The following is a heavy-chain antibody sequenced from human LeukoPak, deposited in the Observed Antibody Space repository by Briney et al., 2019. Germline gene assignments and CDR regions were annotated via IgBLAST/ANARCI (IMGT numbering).Heavy chain of an antibody. D-gene: IGHD2/OR15-2a*01. CDR1: GGSISTGGYY. CDR2: MYYSGST. Sequence: SQTLSLTCTVSGGSISTGGYYWSWVRQHPGKGLEWIGYMYYSGSTYYSPSLKSRVSISVDTSKNQFSLMLTSVTAADTAVYYCARVNSRVGFLIDHWGLGTLVTVSS. V-gene: IGHV4-31*03. CDR3: ARVNSRVGFLIDH. J-gene: IGHJ4*02.